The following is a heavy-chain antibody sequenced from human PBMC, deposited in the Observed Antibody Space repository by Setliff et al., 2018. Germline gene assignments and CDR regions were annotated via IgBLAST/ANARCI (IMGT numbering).Heavy chain of an antibody. J-gene: IGHJ6*03. CDR2: IDCSGSN. Sequence: KPSETLSLTCTVSGDSISSYFWSWVRQPPGKGLEWVGNIDCSGSNYYYDPSLKSRVTISVDTSKNQFSLNLNSVTAADTAVYYCARQPYSTTYYYYYYYMDVWGKGTTVTVSS. V-gene: IGHV4-59*04. D-gene: IGHD6-13*01. CDR1: GDSISSYF. CDR3: ARQPYSTTYYYYYYYMDV.